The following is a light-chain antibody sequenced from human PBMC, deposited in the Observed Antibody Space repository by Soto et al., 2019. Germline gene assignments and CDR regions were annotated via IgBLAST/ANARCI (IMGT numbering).Light chain of an antibody. CDR1: QSVDKY. CDR3: QQYDTYRT. Sequence: VLTQSPATLSFSPGERATLSFRASQSVDKYLAWYQQRPGQAPRLIIYNVSNRATGIPSRFSGSGSGTEFTLTISSLQPDDFATYYCQQYDTYRTFGQGTKVDIK. V-gene: IGKV3-11*01. CDR2: NVS. J-gene: IGKJ1*01.